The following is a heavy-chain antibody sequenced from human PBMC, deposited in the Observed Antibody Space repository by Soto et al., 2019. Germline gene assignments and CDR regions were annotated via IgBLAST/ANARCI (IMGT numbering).Heavy chain of an antibody. Sequence: ASVKVSCKASGYTFTSYAMHWVRQAPGQRLEWMGWINAGNGNTKYSQKFQGRVTITRDTSASTAYMELSSLRSEDTAVYYCARDCLQCFTYYYYGMDVWGQGTTVTVSS. CDR2: INAGNGNT. CDR1: GYTFTSYA. CDR3: ARDCLQCFTYYYYGMDV. J-gene: IGHJ6*02. V-gene: IGHV1-3*01. D-gene: IGHD4-4*01.